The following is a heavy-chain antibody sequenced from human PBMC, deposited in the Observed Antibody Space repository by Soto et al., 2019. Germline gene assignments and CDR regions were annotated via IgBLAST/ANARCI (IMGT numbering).Heavy chain of an antibody. J-gene: IGHJ4*02. Sequence: QVQLVESGGGVVQPGRSLRLSCAASGFTFSSYAMHWVRQAPGKGLEWVAVISYDGSNKYYADSVKGRFTISRDNSKNTLYLQMNSLRAEDTAVYYCARTVVPAAMYLDYWGQGTLVTVSS. D-gene: IGHD2-2*01. CDR2: ISYDGSNK. CDR3: ARTVVPAAMYLDY. V-gene: IGHV3-30-3*01. CDR1: GFTFSSYA.